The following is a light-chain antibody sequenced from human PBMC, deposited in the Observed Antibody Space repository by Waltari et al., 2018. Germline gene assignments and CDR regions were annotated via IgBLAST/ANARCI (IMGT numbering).Light chain of an antibody. CDR1: QGISSW. V-gene: IGKV1-12*01. CDR2: AAS. Sequence: DIQLTQSPSSVSASVGDRVTVACRASQGISSWLTWYQQKPGEAPKLLIFAASTLETRVPSRFSGGGSGTEFNLTISSLQPEDLGTYYCQQAADFPLTFGGGTKVEIK. CDR3: QQAADFPLT. J-gene: IGKJ4*01.